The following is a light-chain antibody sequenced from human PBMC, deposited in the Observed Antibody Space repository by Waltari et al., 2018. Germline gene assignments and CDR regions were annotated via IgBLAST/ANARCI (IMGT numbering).Light chain of an antibody. Sequence: QSALTQPPSASGSPGQSVTISCTGTTSDVGGYNYVSWYQHHPGKAPKLIISEVTKRPSGVPDRFSGSKSGNTASLTGSGLQAEDEADYYCSSYAHSNTVVFGGGTRLTVL. J-gene: IGLJ2*01. CDR2: EVT. CDR1: TSDVGGYNY. V-gene: IGLV2-8*01. CDR3: SSYAHSNTVV.